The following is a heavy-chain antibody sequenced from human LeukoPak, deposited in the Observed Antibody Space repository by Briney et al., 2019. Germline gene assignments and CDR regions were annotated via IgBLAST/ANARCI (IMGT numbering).Heavy chain of an antibody. D-gene: IGHD2-2*01. Sequence: PGGSLRLSCAASGFTFSSYWMHWVRQDPGKGLLWVSRIDTYGTGTDYADSVKGRFIISRDNAKNTLSLQMNSLRAEDTAVYYCARDWYHAIDYWGQGALVTVSS. CDR2: IDTYGTGT. CDR3: ARDWYHAIDY. CDR1: GFTFSSYW. J-gene: IGHJ4*02. V-gene: IGHV3-74*01.